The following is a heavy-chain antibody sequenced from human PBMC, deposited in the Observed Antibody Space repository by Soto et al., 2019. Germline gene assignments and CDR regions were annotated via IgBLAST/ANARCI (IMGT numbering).Heavy chain of an antibody. V-gene: IGHV3-23*01. Sequence: GGSLRLSCAASGFTLSSYAMSWVRQAPGKGLEWVSTLSNSGGTTYYPDSVKGRFTISRDNAKNSLYLQMNSLRAEDTAVYYCARGPTNRDIVVVPAATNYYYYMDVWGKGTTVTVSS. J-gene: IGHJ6*03. CDR2: LSNSGGTT. CDR1: GFTLSSYA. D-gene: IGHD2-2*01. CDR3: ARGPTNRDIVVVPAATNYYYYMDV.